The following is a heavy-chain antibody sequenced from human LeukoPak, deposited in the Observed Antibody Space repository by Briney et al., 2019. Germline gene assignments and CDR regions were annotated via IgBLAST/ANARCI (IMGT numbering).Heavy chain of an antibody. Sequence: PSETLSLTCAVSGGSITTYYWHWIRQSPGRGLEWIGNIHYSGGTNYNPSLKSRVTISLDTSKSQFSLKLDSVTAADTAVYYCAGDKNGRYWYFYRGQGTLVTVSS. D-gene: IGHD2-8*02. CDR3: AGDKNGRYWYFY. V-gene: IGHV4-59*01. CDR2: IHYSGGT. J-gene: IGHJ4*02. CDR1: GGSITTYY.